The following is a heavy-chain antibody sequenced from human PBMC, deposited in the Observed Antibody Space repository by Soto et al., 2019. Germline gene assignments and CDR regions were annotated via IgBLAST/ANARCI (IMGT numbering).Heavy chain of an antibody. CDR2: IHQDGSEK. Sequence: EVQLVESGGGLVQPGGSLRLSCAASGFTFSTYSMSWVRQVPGKGLEWVANIHQDGSEKFYVDSVRGRFTISRDNAKNPLYLQMNSLRAGDTAVYYCARDWGYGGMDVWGQGTTVTVSS. D-gene: IGHD5-12*01. CDR1: GFTFSTYS. CDR3: ARDWGYGGMDV. J-gene: IGHJ6*02. V-gene: IGHV3-7*01.